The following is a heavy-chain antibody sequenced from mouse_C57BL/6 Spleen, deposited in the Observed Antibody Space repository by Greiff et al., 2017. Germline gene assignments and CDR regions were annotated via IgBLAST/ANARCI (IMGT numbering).Heavy chain of an antibody. CDR1: GFSLTSYG. V-gene: IGHV2-5*01. D-gene: IGHD2-3*01. CDR3: AKNHDGYYVGAMDY. Sequence: QVQLKESGPGLVQPSQSLSITCTVSGFSLTSYGVHWVRPSPGKGLEWLGVLWRGGSTDYNAAFMSRLSITKDNSKSQVFFKMNSLQADDTAIYYCAKNHDGYYVGAMDYWGQGTSVTVSS. J-gene: IGHJ4*01. CDR2: LWRGGST.